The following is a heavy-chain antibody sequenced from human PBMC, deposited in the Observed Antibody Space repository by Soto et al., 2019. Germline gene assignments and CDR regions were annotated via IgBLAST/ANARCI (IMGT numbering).Heavy chain of an antibody. Sequence: GGALRLSCGPSGFSLDGYEMNWVRQAPGKGLEWVAYIGSGGSVIYYGDSVKGRFTISRDNAKNSLYLQMNSLRGEDTAIHYCVKDRKDGGAFEVWGRGTRVTVSS. CDR3: VKDRKDGGAFEV. V-gene: IGHV3-48*03. CDR2: IGSGGSVI. J-gene: IGHJ3*01. CDR1: GFSLDGYE. D-gene: IGHD3-16*01.